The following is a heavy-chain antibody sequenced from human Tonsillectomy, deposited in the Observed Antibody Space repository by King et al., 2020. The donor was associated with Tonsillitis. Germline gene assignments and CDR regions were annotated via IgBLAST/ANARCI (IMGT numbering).Heavy chain of an antibody. Sequence: VQLVQSGAEVKKPGASVKVSCKTSTYTFTNYYMHWVRQAPGQGLEWMGIINPSSGITTYAQNFQGRVTMTRDTSTSTVYMELSSLRSEDTALYYCASGFFYDSSGEAWFDPWGQGTLAT. V-gene: IGHV1-46*03. CDR1: TYTFTNYY. J-gene: IGHJ5*02. D-gene: IGHD3-22*01. CDR2: INPSSGIT. CDR3: ASGFFYDSSGEAWFDP.